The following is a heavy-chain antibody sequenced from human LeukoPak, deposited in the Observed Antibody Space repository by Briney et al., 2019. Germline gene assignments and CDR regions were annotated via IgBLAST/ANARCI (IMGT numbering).Heavy chain of an antibody. D-gene: IGHD2-15*01. CDR2: IYHSGST. Sequence: SETLSLTCSVSTDSTNTYYWSWIRQSPGKGREGIGHIYHSGSTDYNPSFKSRVTVSIDMSKKEFSLKLTSVTVADTAMYYCVRLRWELLAPYFDHWGQGAFVIVSS. CDR1: TDSTNTYY. CDR3: VRLRWELLAPYFDH. J-gene: IGHJ4*02. V-gene: IGHV4-59*01.